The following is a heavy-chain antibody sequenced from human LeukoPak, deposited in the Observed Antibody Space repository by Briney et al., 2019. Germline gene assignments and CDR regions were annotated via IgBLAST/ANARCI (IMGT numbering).Heavy chain of an antibody. CDR1: GYTLTELS. J-gene: IGHJ4*02. D-gene: IGHD3-10*01. CDR2: FDPEDGET. V-gene: IGHV1-24*01. CDR3: AKDGDYGSGSQWHLH. Sequence: ASVKVSCKVSGYTLTELSMHLVRHAPGKGLELMGGFDPEDGETIYAQKVQGRVTMTEDTSTDTAYMELNSLRSKDTAVYYCAKDGDYGSGSQWHLHWGQGTLVTVSS.